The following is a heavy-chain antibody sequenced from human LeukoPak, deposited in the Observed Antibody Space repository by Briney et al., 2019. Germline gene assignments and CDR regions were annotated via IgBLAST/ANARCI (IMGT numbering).Heavy chain of an antibody. V-gene: IGHV4-59*08. CDR3: ARAGLNDYGASYYFDY. D-gene: IGHD4-17*01. CDR1: GGSINSYY. J-gene: IGHJ4*02. CDR2: IYYTGNT. Sequence: PSETLSLTCSVSGGSINSYYWSWIRQPPGKGLEWIGYIYYTGNTNYNPSLKSRVTISVDTSKNQFSLRLTSLTAADTAMYYCARAGLNDYGASYYFDYWGQGTLVTVSS.